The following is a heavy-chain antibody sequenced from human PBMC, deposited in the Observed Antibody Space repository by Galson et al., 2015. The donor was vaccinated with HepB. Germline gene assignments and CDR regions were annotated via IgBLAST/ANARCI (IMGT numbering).Heavy chain of an antibody. D-gene: IGHD6-25*01. V-gene: IGHV3-11*01. CDR2: ISISGATI. CDR3: ARAALGWFDP. J-gene: IGHJ5*02. Sequence: SLRLSCAASGFSFSDYYMTWIRQAPGKGLEWLSYISISGATIYYADSLRGRFTISRDNAKNSLYLQTNSLRAEDTALYYCARAALGWFDPWGQGTQVTVSS. CDR1: GFSFSDYY.